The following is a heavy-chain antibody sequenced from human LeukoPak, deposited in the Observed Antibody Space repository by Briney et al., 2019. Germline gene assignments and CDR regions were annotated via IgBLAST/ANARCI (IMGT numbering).Heavy chain of an antibody. J-gene: IGHJ4*02. Sequence: SETLSLTCSVSVASISGYYWSWIRQPPGKGLEWIGDIYYSGSTNYNPSLKRRVTISVDTSNTQFSLKLTSVTAADTAVYYCARHGPPGRLREPNFDYRGQGTLVTVSS. CDR2: IYYSGST. CDR3: ARHGPPGRLREPNFDY. CDR1: VASISGYY. V-gene: IGHV4-59*08. D-gene: IGHD6-25*01.